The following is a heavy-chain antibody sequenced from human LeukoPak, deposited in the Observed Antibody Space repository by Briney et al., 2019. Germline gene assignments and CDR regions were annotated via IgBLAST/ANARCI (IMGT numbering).Heavy chain of an antibody. Sequence: ASVKVSCKASGYTFTSYGISWVRQAPGQGLEWMGWINPNSGATNYTQKFRGRVTMTRDTSINTAYMELSRLTSDDTAVFYCAIETFFDYWTGYFEPHFDHWGQGTLITVSS. V-gene: IGHV1-2*02. CDR1: GYTFTSYG. CDR2: INPNSGAT. CDR3: AIETFFDYWTGYFEPHFDH. J-gene: IGHJ4*02. D-gene: IGHD3-3*01.